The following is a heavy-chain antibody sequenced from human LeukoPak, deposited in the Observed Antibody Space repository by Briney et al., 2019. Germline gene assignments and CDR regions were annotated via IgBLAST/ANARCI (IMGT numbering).Heavy chain of an antibody. CDR1: GFTFSSYE. Sequence: GGSLRLSXAASGFTFSSYEMNWVRQAPGKGLEWVSYISSSGSTIYYADSVKGRFTISRDNAKNSLYLQMNSLRAEDTAVYYCARDNELWGAAGYFDYWGQGTLVTVSS. V-gene: IGHV3-48*03. J-gene: IGHJ4*02. CDR3: ARDNELWGAAGYFDY. D-gene: IGHD2-21*01. CDR2: ISSSGSTI.